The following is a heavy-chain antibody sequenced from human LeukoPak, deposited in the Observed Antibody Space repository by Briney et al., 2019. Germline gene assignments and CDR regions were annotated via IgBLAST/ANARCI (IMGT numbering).Heavy chain of an antibody. D-gene: IGHD3-3*01. V-gene: IGHV3-53*01. CDR3: ARDTIFGVVKMGSDV. Sequence: HSGGSLRLSCAASGFTVSSNYMSWVRQAPGKGLEWVSVIYSGGSTYYADSVKGRFTISRDNSKNTLYLQMNSLRAEDTAVYYCARDTIFGVVKMGSDVWGKGTTVTVSS. CDR1: GFTVSSNY. J-gene: IGHJ6*04. CDR2: IYSGGST.